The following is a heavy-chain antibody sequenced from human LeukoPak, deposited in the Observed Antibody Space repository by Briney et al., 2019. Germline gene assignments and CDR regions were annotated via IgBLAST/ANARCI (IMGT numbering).Heavy chain of an antibody. CDR1: GGSISGYH. CDR3: ARVPRSYYYYYYMDV. V-gene: IGHV4-59*01. J-gene: IGHJ6*03. CDR2: IYYSGSS. Sequence: PSETLSLTCNVSGGSISGYHWSWIRQPPGKGLEWLGYIYYSGSSNYNPSLKRRVTISADTSKNQFSLKLSSVTAADTAVYYCARVPRSYYYYYYMDVWGKGTTVTVSS.